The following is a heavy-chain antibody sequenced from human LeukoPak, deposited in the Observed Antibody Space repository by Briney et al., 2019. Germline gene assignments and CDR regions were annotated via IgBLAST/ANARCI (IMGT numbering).Heavy chain of an antibody. J-gene: IGHJ5*02. Sequence: SETLSLTCNVSGASLSGSDYNWSWLRQPPGKGLEWIASIFYSGTIYNNPSLKSRTLISVDTSKNQFSLRLTSVTAADTAVYFCATLDNSFDHWGQGTLVTVSS. CDR1: GASLSGSDYN. V-gene: IGHV4-30-4*01. CDR2: IFYSGTI. CDR3: ATLDNSFDH.